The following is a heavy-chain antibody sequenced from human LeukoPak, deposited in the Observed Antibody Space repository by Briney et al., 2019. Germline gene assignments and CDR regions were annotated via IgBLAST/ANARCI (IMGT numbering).Heavy chain of an antibody. V-gene: IGHV1-46*01. Sequence: ASVKVSCKASGYTFTNYYMHWLRQAPGQRLGWMGIIQPSGGSTSDAQKFQGRVAMTRDTSTSTVFMEMSSLRSEDTAVYYCARDRLDSSGFYQLFDYWGQGTLVTVAS. J-gene: IGHJ4*02. CDR2: IQPSGGST. CDR3: ARDRLDSSGFYQLFDY. D-gene: IGHD3-22*01. CDR1: GYTFTNYY.